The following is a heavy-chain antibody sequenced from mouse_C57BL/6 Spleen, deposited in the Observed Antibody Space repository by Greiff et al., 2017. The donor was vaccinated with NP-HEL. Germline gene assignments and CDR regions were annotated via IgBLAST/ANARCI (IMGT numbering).Heavy chain of an antibody. J-gene: IGHJ1*03. D-gene: IGHD1-1*01. CDR2: IYPGDGDT. Sequence: RVESGASVKISCKASGYAFSSYWMNWVKQRPGKGLEWIGQIYPGDGDTNYNGKFKGKATLTADKSSSTAYMQLSSLTSEDSAVYFCAREGGYGSSYRFWYFDVWGTGTTVTVSS. V-gene: IGHV1-80*01. CDR1: GYAFSSYW. CDR3: AREGGYGSSYRFWYFDV.